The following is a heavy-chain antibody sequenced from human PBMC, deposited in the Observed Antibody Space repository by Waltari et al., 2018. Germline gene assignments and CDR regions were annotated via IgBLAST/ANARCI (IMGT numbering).Heavy chain of an antibody. Sequence: QVQLQESGPGLVKPSETLSLTCAVSGYSISSGYYWGWIRQPPGKGLEWIGSIYHSGSTYYNPSLKSRVTISVDTSKNQFSLKLSSVTAADTAVYYCARDGGIAARLYNWFDPWGQGTLVTVSS. D-gene: IGHD6-6*01. CDR2: IYHSGST. J-gene: IGHJ5*02. CDR3: ARDGGIAARLYNWFDP. CDR1: GYSISSGYY. V-gene: IGHV4-38-2*02.